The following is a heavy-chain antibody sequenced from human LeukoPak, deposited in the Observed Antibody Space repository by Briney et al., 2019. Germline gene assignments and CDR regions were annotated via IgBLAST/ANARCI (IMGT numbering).Heavy chain of an antibody. CDR1: GGSISSGGYY. V-gene: IGHV4-31*03. J-gene: IGHJ4*02. CDR2: IYYSGST. D-gene: IGHD3-22*01. CDR3: ARRNYDSSGYHLYYFDS. Sequence: SETLSLTCTVSGGSISSGGYYWSWIRQHPGKGLEWIGYIYYSGSTYYNPSLKSRVTISVDTSKNQFSLKLSSVTAADTAVYYCARRNYDSSGYHLYYFDSWGQGTPVTVSS.